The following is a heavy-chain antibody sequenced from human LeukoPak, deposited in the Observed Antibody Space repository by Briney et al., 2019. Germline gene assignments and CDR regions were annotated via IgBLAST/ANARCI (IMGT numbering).Heavy chain of an antibody. CDR1: GFTVSSNY. J-gene: IGHJ4*02. D-gene: IGHD6-19*01. V-gene: IGHV3-53*01. CDR2: IYSGGST. Sequence: PGGSLRLSCAASGFTVSSNYMSWVRQARGKGLEWVSVIYSGGSTYYADSVKGRFTISRDNSKNTLYLQMNSLRAEDTAVYYCARVDSSGWYGGLDYWGQGTLVTVSS. CDR3: ARVDSSGWYGGLDY.